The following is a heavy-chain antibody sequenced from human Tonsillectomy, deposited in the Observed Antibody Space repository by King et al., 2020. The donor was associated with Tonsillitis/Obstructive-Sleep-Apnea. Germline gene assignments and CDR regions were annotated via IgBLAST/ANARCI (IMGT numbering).Heavy chain of an antibody. CDR2: IIPILGTS. J-gene: IGHJ4*02. CDR3: ARDVDDSYDY. CDR1: VDTCSWYA. D-gene: IGHD4-11*01. Sequence: QLVQSGAEVKKPGSSVKVSCKASVDTCSWYAFSWVRQAPGQGLQWRGGIIPILGTSNYAKNVQGRVKITADEASSTAYMELSSLRSEDTAVYYCARDVDDSYDYWGQGTLVTVSS. V-gene: IGHV1-69*01.